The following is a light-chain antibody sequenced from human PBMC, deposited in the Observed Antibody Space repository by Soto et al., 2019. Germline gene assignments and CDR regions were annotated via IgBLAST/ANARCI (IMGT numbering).Light chain of an antibody. CDR3: SSYTSSAPFYV. CDR1: STDVDGHDY. V-gene: IGLV2-14*03. Sequence: QSVLTQPASVSGSPGQSITISCTGASTDVDGHDYVSWYQQHPGQAPKLMIYDVNNRPSGVSYRFSGSKSGDTASLTISGLQAEDDADYYCSSYTSSAPFYVFGTGTKLTVL. CDR2: DVN. J-gene: IGLJ1*01.